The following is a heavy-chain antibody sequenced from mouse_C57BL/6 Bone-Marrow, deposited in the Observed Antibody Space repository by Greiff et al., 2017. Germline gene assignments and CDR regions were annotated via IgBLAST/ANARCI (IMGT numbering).Heavy chain of an antibody. CDR3: ARHPNYYGRAMDY. D-gene: IGHD1-1*01. V-gene: IGHV5-12*01. J-gene: IGHJ4*01. CDR2: ISNGGGST. Sequence: EVKVVESGGGLVQPGGSLKLSCAASGFTFSDYYTYWVRQTPEKRLEWVAYISNGGGSTYYPDTVKGRFTISRDNAKNTLYLQMSRLKSEDTAMYYCARHPNYYGRAMDYWGQGTSVTVSS. CDR1: GFTFSDYY.